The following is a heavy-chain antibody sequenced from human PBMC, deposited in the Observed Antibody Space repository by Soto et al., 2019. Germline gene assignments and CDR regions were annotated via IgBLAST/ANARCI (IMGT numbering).Heavy chain of an antibody. Sequence: QLQLQESGSGLVRPSQTLSLSCAVSGGSISSGGYSWNWIRQSPGKGLEWIGYIYHGGSPYSNPSLESLVTLSVDTSKNRFSLRLNSVIAADTAVYYCARDRRSLYHDGSGLDYWGQGILVTVSS. CDR3: ARDRRSLYHDGSGLDY. CDR1: GGSISSGGYS. D-gene: IGHD3-22*01. V-gene: IGHV4-30-2*06. CDR2: IYHGGSP. J-gene: IGHJ4*02.